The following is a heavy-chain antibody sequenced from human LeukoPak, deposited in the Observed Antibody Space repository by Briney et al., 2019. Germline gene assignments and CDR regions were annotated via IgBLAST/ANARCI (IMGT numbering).Heavy chain of an antibody. CDR3: ARGAGYGSGSPLYYFDY. D-gene: IGHD3-10*01. CDR1: GYTFTSYY. J-gene: IGHJ4*02. V-gene: IGHV1-2*02. Sequence: ASVKVSCKASGYTFTSYYMHWVRQAPGQGLEWMGWINPNSGGTNYAQKFQGRVTMTRDTSISTAYMELSRLRSDDTAVYYCARGAGYGSGSPLYYFDYWGQGTLVTVSS. CDR2: INPNSGGT.